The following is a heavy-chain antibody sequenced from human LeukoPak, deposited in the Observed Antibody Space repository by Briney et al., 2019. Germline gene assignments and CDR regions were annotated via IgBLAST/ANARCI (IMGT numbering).Heavy chain of an antibody. D-gene: IGHD6-13*01. J-gene: IGHJ4*02. Sequence: PGGSLRLSCAASGFTFSSYAMSWVPHAPGKGLECGSAISGSGGSTYYADSVRGRFTISRDNSKNTLYLQMNSLRAEDTAVYYCARVRTLGYSSSWYADYWGQGTLVTVSS. CDR3: ARVRTLGYSSSWYADY. V-gene: IGHV3-23*01. CDR2: ISGSGGST. CDR1: GFTFSSYA.